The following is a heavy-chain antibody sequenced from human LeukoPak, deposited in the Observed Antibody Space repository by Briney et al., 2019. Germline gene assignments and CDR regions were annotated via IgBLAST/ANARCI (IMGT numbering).Heavy chain of an antibody. J-gene: IGHJ4*02. D-gene: IGHD1-26*01. Sequence: SETLSLTCTVSGYSISSGYYWGWIRQPPGKGLEWIGSIYHSGSTYYNPSLKSRVTISVDTSKNQFSLKLSSVTAADTAVYYCASWGIVDKDYWGQGTLVTVSS. V-gene: IGHV4-38-2*02. CDR1: GYSISSGYY. CDR2: IYHSGST. CDR3: ASWGIVDKDY.